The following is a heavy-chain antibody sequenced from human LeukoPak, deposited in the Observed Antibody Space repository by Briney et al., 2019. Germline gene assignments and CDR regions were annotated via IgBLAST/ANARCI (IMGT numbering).Heavy chain of an antibody. D-gene: IGHD6-13*01. CDR3: AREIAAAGSGVFYYYYMDV. J-gene: IGHJ6*03. V-gene: IGHV3-48*04. Sequence: PGGSLRLSCAASGFTFSSYTMNWVRQAPGKGLEWVSYISTSGTTINYSDSVKGRFAISRDNAKNSLYLQMNSLRAEDTALYYCAREIAAAGSGVFYYYYMDVWGKGTTVTVSS. CDR2: ISTSGTTI. CDR1: GFTFSSYT.